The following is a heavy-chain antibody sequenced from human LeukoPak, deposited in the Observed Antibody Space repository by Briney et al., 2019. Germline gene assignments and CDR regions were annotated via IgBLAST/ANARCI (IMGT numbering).Heavy chain of an antibody. CDR3: ARASQYCTNGVRYSNWFDP. CDR2: IYYSGST. Sequence: SETLSLTCTVSGGSISSHYWSWIRQPPGKGLEWIGYIYYSGSTNYNPSLKSRVTISVDTSKNQFSLKLSSVTAAGTAVYYCARASQYCTNGVRYSNWFDPRGQGTLVTVSS. CDR1: GGSISSHY. J-gene: IGHJ5*02. D-gene: IGHD2-8*01. V-gene: IGHV4-59*11.